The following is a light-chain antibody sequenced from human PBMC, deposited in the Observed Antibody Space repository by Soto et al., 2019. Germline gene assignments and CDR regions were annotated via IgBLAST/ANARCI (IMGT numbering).Light chain of an antibody. CDR1: QSIGSW. CDR3: QQYGSYSQWT. Sequence: DIQMTQSPSTLSASVGDRVTITCRASQSIGSWLAWYQQKPGKAPKLLIYKASSLESGVPSRFSGSGSGTEFTLTISSLQPDDFASYYCQQYGSYSQWTFGQGTKVEIK. J-gene: IGKJ1*01. CDR2: KAS. V-gene: IGKV1-5*03.